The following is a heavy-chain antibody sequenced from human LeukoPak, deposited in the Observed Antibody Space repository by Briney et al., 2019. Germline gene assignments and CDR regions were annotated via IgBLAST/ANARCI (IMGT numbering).Heavy chain of an antibody. V-gene: IGHV3-30*03. D-gene: IGHD1-26*01. CDR3: ARDFFGGSYSFFDY. J-gene: IGHJ4*02. CDR2: ISYDGSNK. Sequence: GGSLRLSCAASGFTFSSYWMSWVRQAPGKGLEWVAVISYDGSNKYYADSVKGRFTISRDNSKNTLYLQMNSLRAEDTAVYYCARDFFGGSYSFFDYWGQGTLVTVSS. CDR1: GFTFSSYW.